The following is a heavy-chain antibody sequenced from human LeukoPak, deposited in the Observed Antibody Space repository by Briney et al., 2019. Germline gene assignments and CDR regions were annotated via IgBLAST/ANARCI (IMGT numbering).Heavy chain of an antibody. V-gene: IGHV4-59*01. CDR3: ARTTTVRGTYYMDV. J-gene: IGHJ6*03. CDR1: GGSISSYY. Sequence: SETLSLTCTVSGGSISSYYWSWIRQPPGKGLEWIGYIYYSGSTNYNPSLKSRVTISVDTSKNQFSLKLSSVTAADTAVYYCARTTTVRGTYYMDVWGKGTTVTVSS. CDR2: IYYSGST. D-gene: IGHD3-10*01.